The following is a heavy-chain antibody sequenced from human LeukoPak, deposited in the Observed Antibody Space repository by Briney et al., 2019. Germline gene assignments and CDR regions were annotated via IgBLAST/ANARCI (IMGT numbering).Heavy chain of an antibody. V-gene: IGHV1-2*02. CDR3: ARKGAGIAAAGRAYYYYGMDV. J-gene: IGHJ6*02. CDR1: GYTFTGYY. CDR2: INPNSSGT. Sequence: ASVKVSCKASGYTFTGYYIHWVRQAPGQGLEWMGWINPNSSGTNYAQKLQGRVTMTTDTSTSTAYMELRSLRSDDTAVYYCARKGAGIAAAGRAYYYYGMDVWGQGTTVTVSS. D-gene: IGHD6-13*01.